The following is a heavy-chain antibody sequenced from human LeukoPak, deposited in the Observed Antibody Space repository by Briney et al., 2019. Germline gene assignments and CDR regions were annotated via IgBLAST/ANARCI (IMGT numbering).Heavy chain of an antibody. Sequence: SETLSLTCTVSGGSISSGGYYWSWIRQHPGKGLEWIGYIYYSGSTYYNPSLKSRVTISVDTSKNQFSLKLSSVTAADTAVYYCARDQRGNSHGMDVWGQGTTVTVSS. J-gene: IGHJ6*02. V-gene: IGHV4-31*03. D-gene: IGHD1-1*01. CDR1: GGSISSGGYY. CDR2: IYYSGST. CDR3: ARDQRGNSHGMDV.